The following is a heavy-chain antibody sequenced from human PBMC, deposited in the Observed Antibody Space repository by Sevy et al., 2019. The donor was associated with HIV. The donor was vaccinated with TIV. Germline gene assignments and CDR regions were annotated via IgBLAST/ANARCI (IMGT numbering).Heavy chain of an antibody. CDR1: GFTFSANW. V-gene: IGHV3-7*01. J-gene: IGHJ4*02. CDR3: AHVTFGRFES. Sequence: GGSLRLSCAASGFTFSANWMNWVRQAPGKGLEWVANIKAEGSDKKHVDAVEGRFSISRDNAKNLLFPQMNSLRVEDTAVYYCAHVTFGRFESWGQGTLVTVSS. CDR2: IKAEGSDK. D-gene: IGHD3-16*01.